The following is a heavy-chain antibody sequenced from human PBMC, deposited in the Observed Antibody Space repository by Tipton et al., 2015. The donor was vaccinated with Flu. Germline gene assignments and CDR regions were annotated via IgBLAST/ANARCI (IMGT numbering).Heavy chain of an antibody. V-gene: IGHV4-4*07. Sequence: TLSLTCTVSGGSISSYYWSWIRQPAGKGLEWIGSIYYSGSTYYNPSLKSRVTISVDTSKNQFSLKLSSVTAADTAVYYCARERWELLNTDYWGQGTLVTVSS. CDR2: IYYSGST. J-gene: IGHJ4*02. D-gene: IGHD1-26*01. CDR1: GGSISSYY. CDR3: ARERWELLNTDY.